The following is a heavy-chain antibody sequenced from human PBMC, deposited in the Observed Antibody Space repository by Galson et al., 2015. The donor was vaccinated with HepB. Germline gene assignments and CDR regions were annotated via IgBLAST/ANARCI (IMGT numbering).Heavy chain of an antibody. CDR2: ISSSSSYI. V-gene: IGHV3-21*01. CDR3: ARKDLLWFGELTNDAFDI. CDR1: GFTFSSYA. Sequence: SLRLSCAASGFTFSSYAMHWVRQAPGKGLDWVSSISSSSSYIRYADSVKGRFTISRDNAKNSLYLQMNSLRAEDTAVYYCARKDLLWFGELTNDAFDIWGQGTMVTVSS. J-gene: IGHJ3*02. D-gene: IGHD3-10*01.